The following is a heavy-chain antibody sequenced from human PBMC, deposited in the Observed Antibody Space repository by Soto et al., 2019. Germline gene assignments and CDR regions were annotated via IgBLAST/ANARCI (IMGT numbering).Heavy chain of an antibody. CDR1: GFTVSSNY. J-gene: IGHJ6*02. D-gene: IGHD3-10*01. CDR3: VRPLPSGRNYGMDV. V-gene: IGHV3-53*01. Sequence: GGSLRLSCAASGFTVSSNYMSWVRQAPGMGLEWVSVIYNDGTTYYADSVKGRFTLSRDTSKNTLSPQMDSLRAEDTAVYYCVRPLPSGRNYGMDVWGQGTTVTVSS. CDR2: IYNDGTT.